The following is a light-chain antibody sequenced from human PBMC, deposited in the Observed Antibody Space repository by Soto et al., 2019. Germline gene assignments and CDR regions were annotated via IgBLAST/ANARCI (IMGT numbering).Light chain of an antibody. Sequence: QSVLTQPASVSGSPGQAITISCSGTSSDVGALNYVSWYQQHPGKAPKLMIYDVSNRPSGVSNRFSGSKSGNTASLTISGLRAEDEADYYCNSYTSNNTYVFGTGTKVTVL. CDR1: SSDVGALNY. V-gene: IGLV2-14*03. CDR3: NSYTSNNTYV. J-gene: IGLJ1*01. CDR2: DVS.